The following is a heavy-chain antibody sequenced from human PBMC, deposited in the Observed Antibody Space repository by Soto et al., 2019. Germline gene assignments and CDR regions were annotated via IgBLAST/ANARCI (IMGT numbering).Heavy chain of an antibody. V-gene: IGHV3-9*01. J-gene: IGHJ6*02. D-gene: IGHD3-10*01. CDR3: VKDMGLRPLGSVSSRGSGPFYWYGMDV. CDR1: GFTFDDYA. CDR2: ISWNSGSI. Sequence: GGSLRLSCAASGFTFDDYAMHWVRQAPWKGLEWVSGISWNSGSIGYADSVKGRFTISRDNAKTSLYLQMNSLRVEDTALYFCVKDMGLRPLGSVSSRGSGPFYWYGMDVWGQGTTVTVSS.